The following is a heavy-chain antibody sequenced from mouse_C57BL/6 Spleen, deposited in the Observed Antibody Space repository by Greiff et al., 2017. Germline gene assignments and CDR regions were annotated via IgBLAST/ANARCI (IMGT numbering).Heavy chain of an antibody. J-gene: IGHJ2*01. CDR2: ISYDGSN. CDR1: GYSITSGYY. Sequence: EESGPGLVKPSQSLSLTCSVTGYSITSGYYWNWIRQFPGNKLEWMGYISYDGSNNYNPSLKNRISITRDTSKNQFFLKLNSVTTEDTATYYCARYYFDYWGQGTTLTVSS. CDR3: ARYYFDY. V-gene: IGHV3-6*01.